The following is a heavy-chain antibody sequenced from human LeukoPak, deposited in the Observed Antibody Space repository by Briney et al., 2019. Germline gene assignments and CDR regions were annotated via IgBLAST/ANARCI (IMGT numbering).Heavy chain of an antibody. J-gene: IGHJ4*02. V-gene: IGHV1-18*01. CDR2: ISAYNGNT. CDR1: GYTFTSYG. CDR3: GTLLSNGPFDY. Sequence: GASVKVSCKASGYTFTSYGISWVRQAPGQGLEWMGWISAYNGNTNHAQKLQGRVTMTTDTSTSTAYMELRSLRSDDTAAYYCGTLLSNGPFDYWGQGSLVTVSS.